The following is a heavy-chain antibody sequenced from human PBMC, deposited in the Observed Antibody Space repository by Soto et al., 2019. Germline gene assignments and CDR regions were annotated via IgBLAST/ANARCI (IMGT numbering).Heavy chain of an antibody. V-gene: IGHV3-30*18. CDR1: GFTFSSYG. J-gene: IGHJ4*02. CDR3: AKDQEDIVVVVAAPQIMDYFDY. D-gene: IGHD2-15*01. CDR2: ISYDGSNK. Sequence: QVQLVESGGGVVQPGRSLRLSCAASGFTFSSYGMHWVRQAPGKGLEWVAVISYDGSNKYYADSVKGRFTISRDNSKNTLYLQMNSLRAEDTAVYYCAKDQEDIVVVVAAPQIMDYFDYWGQGTLVTVSS.